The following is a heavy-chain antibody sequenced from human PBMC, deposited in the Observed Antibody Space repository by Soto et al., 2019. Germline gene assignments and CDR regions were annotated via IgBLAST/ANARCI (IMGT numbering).Heavy chain of an antibody. J-gene: IGHJ4*02. V-gene: IGHV3-30-3*01. D-gene: IGHD1-26*01. CDR1: GFTFSSHA. CDR3: ARDDEGGSDCDLGY. Sequence: QVQLVESGGGVVQPGRSLRLSCAVSGFTFSSHAMHWVRQAPGKGLEWVALISSDGSNKYYADSVKGRFTTSTDNSKNTMYLQMNSLRLEDTAVYYCARDDEGGSDCDLGYWGQGALVTVSS. CDR2: ISSDGSNK.